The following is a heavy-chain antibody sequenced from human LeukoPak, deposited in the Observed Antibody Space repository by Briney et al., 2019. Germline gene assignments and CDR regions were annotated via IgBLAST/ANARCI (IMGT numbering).Heavy chain of an antibody. CDR2: IRSKVYGGTT. V-gene: IGHV3-49*04. Sequence: PGRSLRLSCTTSGFTFGDYALSWVRQAPGKGLEGVGFIRSKVYGGTTEYAASVKGRFTMLRDDSKSIAYLQMNSLKTEDTAVYFCTRGLDYWGQGTLVTVSS. J-gene: IGHJ4*02. CDR3: TRGLDY. CDR1: GFTFGDYA.